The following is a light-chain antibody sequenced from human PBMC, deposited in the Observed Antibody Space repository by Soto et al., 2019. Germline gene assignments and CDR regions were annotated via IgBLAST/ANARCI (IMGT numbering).Light chain of an antibody. Sequence: QSALTQPASVSGSPGQSITVSCTGTSSDVGLFKYVSWYQQHPGKAPKLIIYDVSNRPSGVSNRFSASKSGNTASLTISELQAEDEADYYCSSYTTSNTLVFGGGTKLTVL. V-gene: IGLV2-14*01. J-gene: IGLJ3*02. CDR2: DVS. CDR1: SSDVGLFKY. CDR3: SSYTTSNTLV.